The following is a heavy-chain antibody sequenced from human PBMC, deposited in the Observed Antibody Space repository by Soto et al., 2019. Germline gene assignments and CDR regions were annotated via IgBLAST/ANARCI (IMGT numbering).Heavy chain of an antibody. CDR2: IIPIFGTA. V-gene: IGHV1-69*13. Sequence: ASVKVSCKASGGTFSSYVISWVRQAPGQGLEWMGGIIPIFGTANYAQKFQGRVTITADESTSTAYMELSSLRSEDTAVYYCARDNYYDSSGYYEIDYYYGMDVWGQGTTVTVSS. D-gene: IGHD3-22*01. CDR3: ARDNYYDSSGYYEIDYYYGMDV. J-gene: IGHJ6*02. CDR1: GGTFSSYV.